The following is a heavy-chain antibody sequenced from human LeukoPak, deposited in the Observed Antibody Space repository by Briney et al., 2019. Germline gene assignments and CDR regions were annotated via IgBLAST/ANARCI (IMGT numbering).Heavy chain of an antibody. CDR3: ARAGSGSRSYTPLLDY. V-gene: IGHV4-30-2*01. J-gene: IGHJ4*02. D-gene: IGHD3-10*01. CDR2: IYHSGST. CDR1: GGSISSGGYS. Sequence: PSETLSLTCAVSGGSISSGGYSWSWIRQPPGKGLEWIGYIYHSGSTYYNPSLKSRVTISVDRSKNQFSLKLSSVTAADTAVYYCARAGSGSRSYTPLLDYWGQGTLVTVSS.